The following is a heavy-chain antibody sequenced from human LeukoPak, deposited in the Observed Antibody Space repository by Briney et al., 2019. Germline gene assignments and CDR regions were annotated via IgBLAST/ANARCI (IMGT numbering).Heavy chain of an antibody. Sequence: PSETPSLTCAVYGGSFSGYYWSWIRQPPGKGLEWIGYIYYSGSTNYNPSLKSRVTISVDTSKNQFSLKLRSVTAADTAVYYCARGGFSGGILRYFDLWGRGTLVTVSS. V-gene: IGHV4-59*01. CDR3: ARGGFSGGILRYFDL. J-gene: IGHJ2*01. CDR2: IYYSGST. CDR1: GGSFSGYY. D-gene: IGHD2-15*01.